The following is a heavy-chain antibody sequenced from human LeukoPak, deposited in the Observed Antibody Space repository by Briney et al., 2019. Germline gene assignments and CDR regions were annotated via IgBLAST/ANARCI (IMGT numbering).Heavy chain of an antibody. CDR2: ISAYNGNT. J-gene: IGHJ4*02. CDR3: ARDQQVVRGVPFDY. Sequence: ASVKVSCKASGGTFSSYAISWVRQAPGQGLEWMGWISAYNGNTNYAQKLQGRVTMTTDTSTSTAYMELRSLRSDDTAVYYCARDQQVVRGVPFDYWGQGTLVTVSS. CDR1: GGTFSSYA. V-gene: IGHV1-18*01. D-gene: IGHD3-10*01.